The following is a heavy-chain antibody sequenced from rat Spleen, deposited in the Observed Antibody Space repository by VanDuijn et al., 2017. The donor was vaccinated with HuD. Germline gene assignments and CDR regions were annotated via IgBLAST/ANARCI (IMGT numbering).Heavy chain of an antibody. V-gene: IGHV5-19*01. J-gene: IGHJ2*01. CDR2: ITPRGGST. Sequence: VQLVESGGGLVQPGRSLKLPCAASGFTFSNYGMHWIRQAPTKGLEWVASITPRGGSTYYRDSVKGRFTISRDNAKSSLYLQMNSLKSEDTATYYCARGEGPDYWGQGVMVTVSS. CDR3: ARGEGPDY. D-gene: IGHD1-11*01. CDR1: GFTFSNYG.